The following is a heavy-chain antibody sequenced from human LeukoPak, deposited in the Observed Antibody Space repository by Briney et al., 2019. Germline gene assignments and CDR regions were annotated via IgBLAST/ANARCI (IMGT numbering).Heavy chain of an antibody. CDR3: GRFYCSGGSCYEYY. Sequence: SETLSLTCAVYGGSFSGYCWSWIRQPPGKGLEWIGEINHSGSTNYNPSLKSRVTISVDTSKKQFSLRLASVTAADTAVYYCGRFYCSGGSCYEYYWGQGTLVTVSS. V-gene: IGHV4-34*01. D-gene: IGHD2-15*01. CDR2: INHSGST. CDR1: GGSFSGYC. J-gene: IGHJ4*02.